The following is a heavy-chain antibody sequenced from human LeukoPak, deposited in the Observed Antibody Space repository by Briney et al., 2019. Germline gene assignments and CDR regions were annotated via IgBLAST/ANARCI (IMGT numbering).Heavy chain of an antibody. V-gene: IGHV4-59*01. J-gene: IGHJ1*01. CDR2: ISHSGST. CDR1: GTSISSYY. D-gene: IGHD3-10*01. Sequence: SETLSLTCTVSGTSISSYYWTWIRQPPGKGLEWIGYISHSGSTTYNPSLKSRVTISVDTSKNQLSLKLISVTAADTAVYYCAAQYYYGSGSYYDAEYFQRWGQGTLVTVSS. CDR3: AAQYYYGSGSYYDAEYFQR.